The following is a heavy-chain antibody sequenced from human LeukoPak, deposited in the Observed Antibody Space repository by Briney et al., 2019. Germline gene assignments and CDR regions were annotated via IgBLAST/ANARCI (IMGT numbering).Heavy chain of an antibody. CDR2: ISGSGGST. V-gene: IGHV3-23*01. D-gene: IGHD2-21*02. CDR3: AKVVVVTARRGTYYLDY. J-gene: IGHJ4*02. CDR1: GFTFSTCV. Sequence: GSLRLSCAASGFTFSTCVMSWVRQAPGKGLEWVSAISGSGGSTYYADSVKGRFTISRDNSKNTLYLQMNSLRAEDTAVYYCAKVVVVTARRGTYYLDYWGQGTLVTVSS.